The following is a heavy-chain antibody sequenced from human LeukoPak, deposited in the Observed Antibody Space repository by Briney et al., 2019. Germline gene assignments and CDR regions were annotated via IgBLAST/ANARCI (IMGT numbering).Heavy chain of an antibody. V-gene: IGHV3-7*03. Sequence: GGSLRLSCAASGFTFNRHWMKWVRQARGKGLEWVANIKQGGGERNYVDSVKGRFTISRDDAKNSLYLQLNSLRVEDTAIYYCARGPDYGARTDYLDYWGQGALVTVSS. D-gene: IGHD4-17*01. CDR3: ARGPDYGARTDYLDY. CDR2: IKQGGGER. J-gene: IGHJ4*02. CDR1: GFTFNRHW.